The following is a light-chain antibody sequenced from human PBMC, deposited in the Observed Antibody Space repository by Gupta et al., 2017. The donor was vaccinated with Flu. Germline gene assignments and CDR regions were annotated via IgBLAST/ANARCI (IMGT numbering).Light chain of an antibody. V-gene: IGKV3-15*01. CDR2: GVS. CDR3: RQFHTWPHT. CDR1: QSVNTH. J-gene: IGKJ2*01. Sequence: DIVMTQSPVTLSVSPGESATLSCGASQSVNTHLAWYQQKPGQAPRLLIYGVSTRATGVPDRFSGSGSGTELSLTISRLQSEDVAVYYCRQFHTWPHTFGQGTKVQI.